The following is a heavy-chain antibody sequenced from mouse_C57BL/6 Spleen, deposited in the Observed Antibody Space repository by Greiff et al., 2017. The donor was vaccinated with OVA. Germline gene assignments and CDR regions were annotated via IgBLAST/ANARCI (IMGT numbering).Heavy chain of an antibody. CDR2: INPSNGGT. V-gene: IGHV1-53*01. J-gene: IGHJ2*01. CDR1: GYTFTSYW. Sequence: QVQLQQPGTELVKPGASVKLSCKASGYTFTSYWMHWVKQRPGQGLEWIGNINPSNGGTNYNEKFKSKATLTVDKSSSTAYMQLSSLTSEDSAVYYCARSGTYYSNYVLVDYWGQGTTLTVSS. CDR3: ARSGTYYSNYVLVDY. D-gene: IGHD2-5*01.